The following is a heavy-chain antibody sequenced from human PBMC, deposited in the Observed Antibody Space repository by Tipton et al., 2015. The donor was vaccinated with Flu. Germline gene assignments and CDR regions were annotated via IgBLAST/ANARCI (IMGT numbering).Heavy chain of an antibody. CDR3: ARRGSWTPPGLNDDFYYALDV. CDR2: INPNSGGT. CDR1: GYTFTGHY. Sequence: QLVQSGAEMKKPGASVKVSCKASGYTFTGHYLEWVRQAPGQGLEWMGWINPNSGGTKYPQKFQGRVTMTRDTSIATAYMEGGSLTADDTAGYFCARRGSWTPPGLNDDFYYALDVWGQGTSVTVSS. D-gene: IGHD3-10*01. J-gene: IGHJ6*02. V-gene: IGHV1-2*02.